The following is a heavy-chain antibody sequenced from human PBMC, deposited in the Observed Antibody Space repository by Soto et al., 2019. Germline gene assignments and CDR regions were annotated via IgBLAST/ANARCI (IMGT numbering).Heavy chain of an antibody. Sequence: QVQLVQSGAEVRKPGSSVKVSCKASGGTFNTYAINWVRQAPGQGLEWMGGIIAMFATTNYAQDFQGRVTITADESTSTVYMELSSLKSEDTAMYYCARAAQRYYYDSSDFYDALDFWGQGTMVTVSS. D-gene: IGHD3-22*01. V-gene: IGHV1-69*01. CDR1: GGTFNTYA. J-gene: IGHJ3*01. CDR2: IIAMFATT. CDR3: ARAAQRYYYDSSDFYDALDF.